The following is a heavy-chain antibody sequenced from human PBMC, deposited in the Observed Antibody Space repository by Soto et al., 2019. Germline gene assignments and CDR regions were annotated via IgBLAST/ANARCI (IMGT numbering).Heavy chain of an antibody. CDR2: INHSGST. Sequence: QVQLQQWGAGLLKPSETLSLTCAVYGGSFSGYYWSWIRQPPGKGLEWIGEINHSGSTNYNPSLKSRVTISVDTSKNQFSRKLSSVTAADTAVYYCASSGIVVVPAANNWFDPWGQGTLVTVSS. CDR3: ASSGIVVVPAANNWFDP. V-gene: IGHV4-34*01. D-gene: IGHD2-2*01. CDR1: GGSFSGYY. J-gene: IGHJ5*02.